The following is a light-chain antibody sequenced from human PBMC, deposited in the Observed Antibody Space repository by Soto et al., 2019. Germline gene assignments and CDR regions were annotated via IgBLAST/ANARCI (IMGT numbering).Light chain of an antibody. CDR3: SSFTTSITRI. Sequence: QSALTQPASVSGSPGQSITISCTGTSSDVGGYNYISWYQQHPGKVPKLLIYEVNNRPSGVSNRFYGSKSGNTASLTISGLQDEDEDDYYCSSFTTSITRIFGGGTKLTVL. V-gene: IGLV2-14*01. CDR1: SSDVGGYNY. CDR2: EVN. J-gene: IGLJ2*01.